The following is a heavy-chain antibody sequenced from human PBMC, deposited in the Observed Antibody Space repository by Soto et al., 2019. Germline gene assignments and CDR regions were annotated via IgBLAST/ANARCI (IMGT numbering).Heavy chain of an antibody. CDR2: ISNSGDST. Sequence: GGSLRLSCAASGFTFRNYAMSWPRQAPGKGLEWVSSISNSGDSTYYADSVKGRFTISRDDSKNTLYLELNSLRVEDTALYYCARDRLASVVIEGTFYWGQGTLVTVSS. J-gene: IGHJ4*02. V-gene: IGHV3-23*01. CDR3: ARDRLASVVIEGTFY. CDR1: GFTFRNYA. D-gene: IGHD2-15*01.